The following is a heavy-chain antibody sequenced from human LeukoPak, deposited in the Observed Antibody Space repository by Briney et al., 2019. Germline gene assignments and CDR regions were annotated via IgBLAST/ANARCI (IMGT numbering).Heavy chain of an antibody. V-gene: IGHV4-61*02. CDR1: GGSISSGSYY. CDR3: AREEADYDFWSGYLGLDY. Sequence: PSETLSLTCTVSGGSISSGSYYWSWIRQPAGKGLEWIGRIYTSGSTNYNPSLKSRVTISVDTSKNQFSLKLSSVTAADTAVYYCAREEADYDFWSGYLGLDYWGQGTLVTVSS. D-gene: IGHD3-3*01. J-gene: IGHJ4*02. CDR2: IYTSGST.